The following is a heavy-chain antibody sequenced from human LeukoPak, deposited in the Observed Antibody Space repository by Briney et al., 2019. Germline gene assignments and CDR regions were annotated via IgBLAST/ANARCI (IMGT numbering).Heavy chain of an antibody. CDR3: ARDAGYHDYVWGSYRYTDF. D-gene: IGHD3-16*02. J-gene: IGHJ4*02. CDR2: INPNSGGT. CDR1: GYTFTGYY. V-gene: IGHV1-2*02. Sequence: ASVKVSCTASGYTFTGYYMHWVRQAPGQGLEWMGWINPNSGGTNYAQKFQGRVTMTRDTSISTAYMELSRLRSDDTAVYYCARDAGYHDYVWGSYRYTDFWGQGTLVTVSS.